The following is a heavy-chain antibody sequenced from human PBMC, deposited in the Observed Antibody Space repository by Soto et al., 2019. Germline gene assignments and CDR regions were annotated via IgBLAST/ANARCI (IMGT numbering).Heavy chain of an antibody. CDR2: ISAYNGNT. D-gene: IGHD2-15*01. CDR1: GYTFTSYG. CDR3: ARVREYCSGGSCYQTDY. J-gene: IGHJ4*02. Sequence: ASVKVSCKASGYTFTSYGISWVRQAPGQGLEGMGWISAYNGNTNYAQKLQGRVTMTTDTSTSTAYVELRSLRSDDTAVYYCARVREYCSGGSCYQTDYWGQGTLVTVSS. V-gene: IGHV1-18*01.